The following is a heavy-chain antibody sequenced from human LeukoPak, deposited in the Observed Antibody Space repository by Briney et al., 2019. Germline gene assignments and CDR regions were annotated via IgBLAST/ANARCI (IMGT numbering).Heavy chain of an antibody. CDR3: ARVVRELRFDY. CDR1: GGSISSGGYY. Sequence: PSETLSLTCTVSGGSISSGGYYGSWIRQHPGKGLEWIGYIYYSGSTYYNPSLKSRVTISVDTSKNQFSLKLSSVTAADTAVYYCARVVRELRFDYWGQGTLVTVSS. D-gene: IGHD1-26*01. CDR2: IYYSGST. J-gene: IGHJ4*02. V-gene: IGHV4-31*03.